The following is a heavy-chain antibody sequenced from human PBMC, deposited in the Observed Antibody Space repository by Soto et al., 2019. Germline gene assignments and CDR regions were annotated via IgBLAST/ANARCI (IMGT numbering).Heavy chain of an antibody. CDR2: ISYDGSNK. CDR1: GFTVSSNY. J-gene: IGHJ6*02. CDR3: VKDLVDTYGMDV. D-gene: IGHD5-18*01. Sequence: GGSLRLSCAASGFTVSSNYMSWVRQAPGNGLEWVAVISYDGSNKYYADSVKGRFTISRDNSKNTLYLQMNSLRAEDTAVYYCVKDLVDTYGMDVWGQGTTVTVSS. V-gene: IGHV3-30*18.